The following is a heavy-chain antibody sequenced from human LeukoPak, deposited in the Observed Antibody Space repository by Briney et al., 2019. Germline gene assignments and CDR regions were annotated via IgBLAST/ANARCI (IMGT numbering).Heavy chain of an antibody. CDR1: GGSISSYY. V-gene: IGHV4-38-2*02. Sequence: SETLSLTCTVSGGSISSYYWGWIRQPPGKGLEWIGSIYHSGSTYYNPSLKSRVTISVDTSKNQFSLKLSSVTAADTAVYYCARVARGSGTYYFDYWGQGALVTVSS. D-gene: IGHD3-10*01. J-gene: IGHJ4*02. CDR2: IYHSGST. CDR3: ARVARGSGTYYFDY.